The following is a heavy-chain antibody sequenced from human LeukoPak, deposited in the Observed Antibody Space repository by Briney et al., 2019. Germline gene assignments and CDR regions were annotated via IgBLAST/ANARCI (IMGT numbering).Heavy chain of an antibody. CDR1: GYTFTSYP. CDR3: ARDPGISMVGGASYYFDY. Sequence: ASVKVSCKASGYTFTSYPISWVRQAPGQGLEWMGWITTYNGNTNYAQKFQGRVTMTTDTSTSTAYMELRSLRSDDTAVYYCARDPGISMVGGASYYFDYWGQGMLVTVSS. J-gene: IGHJ4*02. D-gene: IGHD3-10*01. CDR2: ITTYNGNT. V-gene: IGHV1-18*01.